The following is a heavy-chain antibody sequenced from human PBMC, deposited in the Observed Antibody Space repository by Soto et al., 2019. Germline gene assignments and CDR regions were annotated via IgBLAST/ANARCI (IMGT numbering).Heavy chain of an antibody. Sequence: LRLSCAASGFTFGDYAIHWVRQVPGKGLEWVSGFKWNSGDVGYADSVKGRFTISRDNARNSLYLQMNSLRPEDTAVYYCAKDRSSGSPYYGMDFWGQGTMVTVSS. J-gene: IGHJ6*02. CDR1: GFTFGDYA. CDR3: AKDRSSGSPYYGMDF. V-gene: IGHV3-9*01. CDR2: FKWNSGDV. D-gene: IGHD3-10*01.